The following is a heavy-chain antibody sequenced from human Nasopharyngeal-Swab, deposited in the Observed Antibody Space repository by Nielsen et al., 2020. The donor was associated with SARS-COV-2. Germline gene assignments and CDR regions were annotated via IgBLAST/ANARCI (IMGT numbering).Heavy chain of an antibody. D-gene: IGHD5-24*01. J-gene: IGHJ4*02. CDR3: VRDNGYNTLDF. V-gene: IGHV3-33*01. CDR1: GFTFRNYG. Sequence: GESLKISCAASGFTFRNYGMHWVRQAPGKGLEWVTFIWYDGTNSFYADSVKGRFTSSRDNSKNTMYLQMNSLRAEDTAVYYCVRDNGYNTLDFWGQGTLVTVSS. CDR2: IWYDGTNS.